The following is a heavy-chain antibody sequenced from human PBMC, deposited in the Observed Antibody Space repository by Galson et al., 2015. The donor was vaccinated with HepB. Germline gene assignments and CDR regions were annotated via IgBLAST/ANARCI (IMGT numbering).Heavy chain of an antibody. CDR3: ARDSSSRGKNDYGDPGVY. Sequence: SLRLSCAASGFTFGDYAMSWFRQAPGKGLEWVANIKQDGSEKYYADSVKGRFTISRDNAKKSLYLQMNSLRVEGTAVYFCARDSSSRGKNDYGDPGVYWGQGTLVTVSS. V-gene: IGHV3-7*01. D-gene: IGHD4-17*01. CDR1: GFTFGDYA. J-gene: IGHJ4*02. CDR2: IKQDGSEK.